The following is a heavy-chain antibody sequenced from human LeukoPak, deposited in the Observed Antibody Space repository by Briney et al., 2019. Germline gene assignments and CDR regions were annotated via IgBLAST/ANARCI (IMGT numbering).Heavy chain of an antibody. CDR3: AKVRYSGSYWDY. Sequence: PGGSLRLSCTASGFPFSNYAMSWVRQAPGQGLEWVSGITGSGVSTDYADSVKGRFTISRDNSKNTLYLQMNSLGAEDTAVYYCAKVRYSGSYWDYWGQGILVTVSS. D-gene: IGHD1-26*01. J-gene: IGHJ4*02. CDR2: ITGSGVST. V-gene: IGHV3-23*01. CDR1: GFPFSNYA.